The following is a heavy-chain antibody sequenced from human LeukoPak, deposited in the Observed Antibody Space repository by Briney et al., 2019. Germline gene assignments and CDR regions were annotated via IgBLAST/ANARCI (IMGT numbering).Heavy chain of an antibody. J-gene: IGHJ4*02. V-gene: IGHV3-30*02. CDR1: GFSFSSYG. D-gene: IGHD3-16*01. CDR2: IRYDGSNK. CDR3: VRDVGAVRGEVYFDY. Sequence: GGSLRLSCAGSGFSFSSYGMHWDRQAPGKGLEWVAFIRYDGSNKYYADSVKRRFTISRDNAKNSLYLQMNSLRAEDTAIYYCVRDVGAVRGEVYFDYWGQGTLVTVSS.